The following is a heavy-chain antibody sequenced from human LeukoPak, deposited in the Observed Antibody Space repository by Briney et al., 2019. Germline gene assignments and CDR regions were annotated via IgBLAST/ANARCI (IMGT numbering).Heavy chain of an antibody. D-gene: IGHD6-13*01. V-gene: IGHV4-34*01. Sequence: SETLSLTCAVYGGSFSGYSWSWIRQPPGKGLEWIGEINHSGSTNYNPSLKSRVTISVDTSKNQFSLKLSSVTAADTVVYYCVTSPRESSWSVWFDPWGQGTMVTVSS. CDR2: INHSGST. J-gene: IGHJ5*02. CDR1: GGSFSGYS. CDR3: VTSPRESSWSVWFDP.